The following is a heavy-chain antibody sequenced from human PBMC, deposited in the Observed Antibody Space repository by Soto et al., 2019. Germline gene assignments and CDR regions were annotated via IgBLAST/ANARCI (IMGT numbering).Heavy chain of an antibody. V-gene: IGHV3-74*01. J-gene: IGHJ4*02. CDR3: ARKNYDFWSGHYLDY. CDR2: IKYDGTVT. D-gene: IGHD3-3*01. CDR1: GITFSTYR. Sequence: EVQLVESGGGLVQPGGSLRLSCVVSGITFSTYRMHWVRQAPGKGLVWVSHIKYDGTVTHYTDSVRGRFIISRDKAKNTMFLQMSSLRAEATAAYYGARKNYDFWSGHYLDYWGQGTLVTVSS.